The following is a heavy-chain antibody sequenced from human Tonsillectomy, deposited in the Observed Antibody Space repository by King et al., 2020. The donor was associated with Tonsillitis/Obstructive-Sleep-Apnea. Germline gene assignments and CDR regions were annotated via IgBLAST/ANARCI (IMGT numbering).Heavy chain of an antibody. Sequence: VQLVESGAEVKKPGASVKVSCKASGYTFTGYYMHWVRQAPGQGLEWMGWINPNSGGTKYAQKFQGRVTMPRDTSISTAYMELSRLRSEDTAVYYCATWIDAFDIWGQGTMVTVSS. V-gene: IGHV1-2*02. CDR1: GYTFTGYY. CDR3: ATWIDAFDI. D-gene: IGHD1-1*01. CDR2: INPNSGGT. J-gene: IGHJ3*02.